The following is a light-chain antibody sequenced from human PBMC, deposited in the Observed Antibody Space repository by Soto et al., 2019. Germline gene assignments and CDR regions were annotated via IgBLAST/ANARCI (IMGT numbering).Light chain of an antibody. J-gene: IGKJ5*01. Sequence: DVVMAQTPLSLSVAPGQPASISCKSSHSLLHITGETFLFWYLQKPGQSPQLLIYEVSTRVSGVPDRFSGSGSGTDFTLEISRVGTDDVGIYYCMQSTQLPPTFGQGTRLEIK. CDR3: MQSTQLPPT. CDR1: HSLLHITGETF. V-gene: IGKV2D-29*02. CDR2: EVS.